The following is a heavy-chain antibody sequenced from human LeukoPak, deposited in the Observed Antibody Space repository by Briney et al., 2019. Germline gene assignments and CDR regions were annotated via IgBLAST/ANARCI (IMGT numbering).Heavy chain of an antibody. CDR2: INHNGNVN. J-gene: IGHJ6*02. V-gene: IGHV3-7*03. CDR1: GFTFSSYW. D-gene: IGHD3-16*01. Sequence: GGSLRLSCAASGFTFSSYWMNWARQAPGKGLEWVASINHNGNVNYYVDSVKGRFTISRDNAENSLYLQMSNLRAEDTAVYFCAGGGGLDVWGQGATVTVSS. CDR3: AGGGGLDV.